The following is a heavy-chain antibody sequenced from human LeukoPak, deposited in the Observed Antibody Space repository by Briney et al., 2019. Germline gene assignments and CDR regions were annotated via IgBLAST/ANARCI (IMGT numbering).Heavy chain of an antibody. Sequence: GGSLRLSCAASGFTFSSYSMDWVRQAPGKGLEWVSSISSSSSYIYYADSVKGRFTISRDNAKNSLYLQMNSLRAEDTAVYYCARVEYSSSSGYYFDYWGQGTLVTVSS. CDR1: GFTFSSYS. V-gene: IGHV3-21*01. D-gene: IGHD6-6*01. CDR3: ARVEYSSSSGYYFDY. CDR2: ISSSSSYI. J-gene: IGHJ4*02.